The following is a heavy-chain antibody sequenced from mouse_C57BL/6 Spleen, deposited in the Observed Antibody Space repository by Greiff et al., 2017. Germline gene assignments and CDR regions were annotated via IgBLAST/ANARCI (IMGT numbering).Heavy chain of an antibody. D-gene: IGHD2-4*01. CDR2: IYPGDGDT. CDR1: GYAFSSYW. J-gene: IGHJ1*03. V-gene: IGHV1-80*01. Sequence: QVQLKQSGAELVKPGASVKISCKASGYAFSSYWMNWVKQRPGKGLEWIGQIYPGDGDTNYNGKFKGQATLTADKSSSTAYMQLSSLTSEDSAVYFCARQDYHWYFDVWGTGTTVTVSS. CDR3: ARQDYHWYFDV.